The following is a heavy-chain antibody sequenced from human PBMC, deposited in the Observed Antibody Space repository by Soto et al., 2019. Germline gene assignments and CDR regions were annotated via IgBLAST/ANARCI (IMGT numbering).Heavy chain of an antibody. V-gene: IGHV3-23*01. CDR2: ISGNGGST. Sequence: GGSLRLSCAASGFTFSSYAMSWVRQAPGKGLEWVSAISGNGGSTYYADSVKGRFTISRDNSKNTLYLQMNSLRAEDTAVYYCANCGYYYYYMDVWGKGTTVTVSS. J-gene: IGHJ6*03. CDR1: GFTFSSYA. CDR3: ANCGYYYYYMDV.